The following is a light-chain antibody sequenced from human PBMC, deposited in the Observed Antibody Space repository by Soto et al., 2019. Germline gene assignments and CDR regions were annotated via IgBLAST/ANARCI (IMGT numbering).Light chain of an antibody. V-gene: IGKV3-20*01. CDR2: GAS. CDR3: PLYGRSPFT. CDR1: QSVSGSC. Sequence: EIVLTQSPGTLSLSPGERATLSCRASQSVSGSCLAWYQQKPGQAPRLLTYGASSRATGIPHGFSGSGSGTDFRLTISRLEPEDFALYYGPLYGRSPFTFGPAPTVDIK. J-gene: IGKJ3*01.